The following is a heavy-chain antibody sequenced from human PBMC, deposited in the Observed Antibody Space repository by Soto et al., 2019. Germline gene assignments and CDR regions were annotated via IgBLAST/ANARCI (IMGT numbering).Heavy chain of an antibody. D-gene: IGHD3-16*01. CDR1: WDSIXKNSAG. J-gene: IGHJ4*02. CDR3: ARGDQGFAY. CDR2: TYYRSKWFN. V-gene: IGHV6-1*01. Sequence: KXLXLTFAISWDSIXKNSAGWNWLRHSPSRGLECLGRTYYRSKWFNNYALSVKSRITINQGTYKNQFSIQLNSFTHYDTAVYYCARGDQGFAYWGRGTLGPVS.